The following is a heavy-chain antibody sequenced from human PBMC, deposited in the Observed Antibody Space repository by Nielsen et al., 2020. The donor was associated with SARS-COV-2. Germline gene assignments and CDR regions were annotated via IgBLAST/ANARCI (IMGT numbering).Heavy chain of an antibody. CDR3: ARDGVDTAMVSRFSWNNYYYYYMDV. J-gene: IGHJ6*03. CDR2: INAGNGNT. V-gene: IGHV1-3*01. CDR1: GYTFTSYA. Sequence: ASVKVSCKASGYTFTSYAMHWVRQAPGQRLEWMGWINAGNGNTKYSQKFQGRVTITRDTSTSTAYMELRSLRSDDTAVYYCARDGVDTAMVSRFSWNNYYYYYMDVWGKGTTVTVSS. D-gene: IGHD5-18*01.